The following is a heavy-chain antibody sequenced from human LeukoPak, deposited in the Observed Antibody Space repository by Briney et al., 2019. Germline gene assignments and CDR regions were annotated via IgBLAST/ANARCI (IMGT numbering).Heavy chain of an antibody. V-gene: IGHV3-74*01. D-gene: IGHD2-21*02. Sequence: GGSLRLSCAASGFTFSSYSMNWVRQAPGKGLVWVSRINSDGFSISYADSVKGRFTISRDNAKNTLYLQMNSLRAEDTAVYYCVRGTATSSDYWGQGTLVTVSS. CDR1: GFTFSSYS. CDR2: INSDGFSI. CDR3: VRGTATSSDY. J-gene: IGHJ4*02.